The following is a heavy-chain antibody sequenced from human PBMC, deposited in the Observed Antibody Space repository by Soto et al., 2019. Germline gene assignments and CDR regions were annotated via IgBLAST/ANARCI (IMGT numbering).Heavy chain of an antibody. D-gene: IGHD1-1*01. V-gene: IGHV2-5*02. Sequence: QITLKESGPTLVKPTQTLTLTCTFSGFSLSTSGVGVGWIRQPPGKALEWLALIYWDDDKRYSPSLKSRLTITKDKAKTQVVLTMSNMDPVDTATYFCAHKARTTATTAYWGQGTLVTVSS. CDR1: GFSLSTSGVG. J-gene: IGHJ4*02. CDR2: IYWDDDK. CDR3: AHKARTTATTAY.